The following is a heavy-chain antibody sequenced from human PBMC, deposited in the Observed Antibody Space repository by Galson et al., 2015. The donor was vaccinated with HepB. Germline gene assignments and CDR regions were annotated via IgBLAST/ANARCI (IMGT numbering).Heavy chain of an antibody. Sequence: TLSLTCTVSGGSLSSGDYYWSWVRQPPGKGLEWIGYIYSSGSTSYNPSLKSRVTISVDTSKNQFSLKLSYVTAADTAVYYCARVGSYHESGGYYYVDGRFDPWGQGTLVTVSS. CDR3: ARVGSYHESGGYYYVDGRFDP. V-gene: IGHV4-30-4*01. J-gene: IGHJ5*02. CDR2: IYSSGST. D-gene: IGHD3-22*01. CDR1: GGSLSSGDYY.